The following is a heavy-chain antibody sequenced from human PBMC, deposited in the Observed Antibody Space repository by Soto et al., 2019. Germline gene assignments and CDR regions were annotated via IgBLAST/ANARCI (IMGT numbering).Heavy chain of an antibody. CDR1: GFSYTEYF. D-gene: IGHD5-18*01. Sequence: ASVKVSCKASGFSYTEYFMHWVRQAPGQGLEWIGWISLVNGGTNYAQKFQGRVTMTRDTSISTAYMELSRLRSDDTAVYYCARGDTAMDYYYYYGMDVWGQGTTVTVSS. V-gene: IGHV1-2*02. CDR2: ISLVNGGT. J-gene: IGHJ6*02. CDR3: ARGDTAMDYYYYYGMDV.